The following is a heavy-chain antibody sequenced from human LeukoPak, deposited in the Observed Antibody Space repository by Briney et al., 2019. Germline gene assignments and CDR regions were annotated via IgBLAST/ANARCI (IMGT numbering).Heavy chain of an antibody. Sequence: GGSLRLSCAASGFTFSSHGMSWVRQAPGKGLEWVSGISWNGGSIGYADSVKGRFTISRDNAKNSLYLQTNSLRAEDTALYYCAKANSGYDSHVWYPDYWGQGTLVTVSS. J-gene: IGHJ4*02. CDR3: AKANSGYDSHVWYPDY. CDR2: ISWNGGSI. V-gene: IGHV3-20*04. CDR1: GFTFSSHG. D-gene: IGHD5-12*01.